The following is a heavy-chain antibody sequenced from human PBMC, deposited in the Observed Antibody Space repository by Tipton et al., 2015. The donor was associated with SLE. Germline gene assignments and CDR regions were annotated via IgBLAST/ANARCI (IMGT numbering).Heavy chain of an antibody. J-gene: IGHJ6*03. D-gene: IGHD1-14*01. V-gene: IGHV3-23*01. CDR3: ARRALTWAYYYYMDV. CDR2: FSGGGATP. Sequence: SLRLSCAASGFTFDNYAMHWVRQAPGKGLEWVASFSGGGATPYYTDSVKGRFTISRDNSKETVYLQMNSLRTDDTGVYYCARRALTWAYYYYMDVWGKGTTVTVSS. CDR1: GFTFDNYA.